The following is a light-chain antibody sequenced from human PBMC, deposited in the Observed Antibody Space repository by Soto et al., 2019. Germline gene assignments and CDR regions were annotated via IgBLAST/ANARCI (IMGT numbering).Light chain of an antibody. CDR3: QQYNTYSVT. CDR2: KAS. J-gene: IGKJ1*01. V-gene: IGKV1-5*03. CDR1: QSISSW. Sequence: DIQMTQSPSTLSASVGDRVTITCRASQSISSWLAWYQQKPGKAPKLLIHKASILRSGVPARFSGSGSGTEFTLTISSLQPDDFANYYCQQYNTYSVTFGQGTKGEIE.